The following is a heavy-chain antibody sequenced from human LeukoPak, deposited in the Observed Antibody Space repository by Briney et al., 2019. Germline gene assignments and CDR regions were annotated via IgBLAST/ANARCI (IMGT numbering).Heavy chain of an antibody. Sequence: SETLSLTCAVYGGSFSGYYWSWIRQPPGKGLEWIGEINHSGSTNYNPSLKSRVTISVDMSKNQFSLKLSSVTAADTAVYYCARALDILTGTFDYWGQGTLVTVSS. D-gene: IGHD3-9*01. CDR3: ARALDILTGTFDY. V-gene: IGHV4-34*01. CDR1: GGSFSGYY. CDR2: INHSGST. J-gene: IGHJ4*02.